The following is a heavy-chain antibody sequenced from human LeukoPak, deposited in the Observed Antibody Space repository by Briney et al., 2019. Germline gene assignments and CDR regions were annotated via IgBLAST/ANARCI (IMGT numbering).Heavy chain of an antibody. D-gene: IGHD6-19*01. Sequence: GGSPRLSCAASGFTFSSYSMNWIRQAPGKGLEWVSSISSSTSYIYYADSVKGRFTISRDNSKNTLYLQMNSLRAEDTAVYYCAKDGPGFSGWADYWGQGTLVTVSS. CDR2: ISSSTSYI. J-gene: IGHJ4*02. CDR1: GFTFSSYS. V-gene: IGHV3-21*01. CDR3: AKDGPGFSGWADY.